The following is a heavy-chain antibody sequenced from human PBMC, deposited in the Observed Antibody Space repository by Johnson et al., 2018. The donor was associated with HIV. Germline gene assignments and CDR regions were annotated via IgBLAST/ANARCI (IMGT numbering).Heavy chain of an antibody. CDR1: GFTFADYA. J-gene: IGHJ3*02. D-gene: IGHD1-26*01. V-gene: IGHV3-30*02. CDR3: ARVREWEGGEVGDAFDI. CDR2: IRYDGSNK. Sequence: QMLLVESGGGLVQPGGSLVLSCAASGFTFADYAMHWVRQAPGRGLEWVAFIRYDGSNKYYVDSVTGRFTISRDNAKNSLYLQMNSLSAEDKAVYYCARVREWEGGEVGDAFDIWGQGTMVTVSS.